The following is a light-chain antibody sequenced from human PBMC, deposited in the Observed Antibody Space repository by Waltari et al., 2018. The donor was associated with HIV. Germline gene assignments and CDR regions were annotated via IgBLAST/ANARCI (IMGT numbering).Light chain of an antibody. CDR2: RNY. CDR1: SSNIGSTY. V-gene: IGLV1-47*01. CDR3: AAWDDSLSGRGV. Sequence: QSVLTPPPSASGTPGQRVTISCSGSSSNIGSTYVYWYQQLPGTAPKLLSDRNYQRPSGVPDRFSGSKSGTSASLAISGLRSEDEADYYCAAWDDSLSGRGVFGGGTKLTVL. J-gene: IGLJ2*01.